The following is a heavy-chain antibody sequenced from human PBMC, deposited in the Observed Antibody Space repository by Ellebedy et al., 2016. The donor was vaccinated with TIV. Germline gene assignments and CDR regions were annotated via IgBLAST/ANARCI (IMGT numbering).Heavy chain of an antibody. CDR1: GYSFTTYA. CDR2: INAGNGNT. CDR3: AREVIGVDGIQPNYDS. Sequence: AASVKVSCKASGYSFTTYAMHWVRQAPGQRLEWMGWINAGNGNTKYSQKLQGRVTITRDTSASTAYMQLSSLRSEDTAVYYCAREVIGVDGIQPNYDSWGQGSLVTVSS. D-gene: IGHD6-13*01. V-gene: IGHV1-3*01. J-gene: IGHJ4*02.